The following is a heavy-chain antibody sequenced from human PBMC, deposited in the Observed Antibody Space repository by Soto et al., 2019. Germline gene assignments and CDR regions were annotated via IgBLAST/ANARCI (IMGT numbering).Heavy chain of an antibody. J-gene: IGHJ6*02. V-gene: IGHV3-33*01. Sequence: QVQLVESGGGVVQPGRSLRLSCAASGFTFSSYGMHWVRQAPGKGLEWVAVIWYDGSNKYYADSVKGRFTISRDNSKNTLYLQMNSLRAEDTGVYYCARDGYNYFYYYYGMDVWGQGTTVTVSS. CDR3: ARDGYNYFYYYYGMDV. CDR1: GFTFSSYG. CDR2: IWYDGSNK. D-gene: IGHD5-12*01.